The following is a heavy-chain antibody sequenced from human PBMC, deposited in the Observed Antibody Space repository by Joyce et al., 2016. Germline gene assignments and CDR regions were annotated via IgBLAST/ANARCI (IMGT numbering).Heavy chain of an antibody. V-gene: IGHV4-31*03. Sequence: QVQLQESGPGLVKPSQTLSLTCIVSGDTIADGPHYLSWLRQRPGRGMEWIGNYYYRDITSFNPSLKSRLSMSVDTSNNHFSLGLTSVTAADTAVYYCARDREGGSFGLWGRGTLVTVSS. CDR3: ARDREGGSFGL. CDR1: GDTIADGPHY. D-gene: IGHD3-16*01. J-gene: IGHJ2*01. CDR2: YYYRDIT.